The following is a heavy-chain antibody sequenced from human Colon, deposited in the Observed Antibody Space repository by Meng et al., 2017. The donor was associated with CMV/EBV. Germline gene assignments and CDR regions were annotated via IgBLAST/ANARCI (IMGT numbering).Heavy chain of an antibody. D-gene: IGHD2-2*01. Sequence: GGSLRLSCAASGFTFSNHAMSWVRQVPGKGLEWVSGISNSGDTTYSPDSVKGRFTISRDNSKNILYLQMNRLRAEDTAVYYCAREPYQRLEPYYYSMDVWGQGTTVTVSS. J-gene: IGHJ6*02. CDR3: AREPYQRLEPYYYSMDV. V-gene: IGHV3-23*01. CDR2: ISNSGDTT. CDR1: GFTFSNHA.